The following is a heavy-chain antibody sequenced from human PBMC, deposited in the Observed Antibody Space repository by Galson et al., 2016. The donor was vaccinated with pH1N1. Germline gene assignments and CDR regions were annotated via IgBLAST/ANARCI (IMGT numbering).Heavy chain of an antibody. CDR1: GFSFSSSW. J-gene: IGHJ4*02. V-gene: IGHV3-7*01. Sequence: LRLSCAASGFSFSSSWMSWVRQAPGKGLEWVANVKQDGSVKHYVDSVKGRFTISRDNAKNSVYLQMNSLRAEDTAVYYCAGPLNGGYWGQGTLVTVSS. D-gene: IGHD3-10*01. CDR3: AGPLNGGY. CDR2: VKQDGSVK.